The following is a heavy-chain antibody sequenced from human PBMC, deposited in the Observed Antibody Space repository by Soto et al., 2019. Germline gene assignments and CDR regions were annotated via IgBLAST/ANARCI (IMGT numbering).Heavy chain of an antibody. D-gene: IGHD5-12*01. CDR2: ICYDGSNK. Sequence: QVQLVESGGGLVQPGRSLRLSCAASGFTFSRHGMHWVRQAPGKGLEWVAVICYDGSNKYYADSVKSRFTISRDNPKNTLYLQMNSLRAEDTAVYYCARDEDMATISFFDYWGQGTLVTVSS. CDR1: GFTFSRHG. J-gene: IGHJ4*02. V-gene: IGHV3-33*01. CDR3: ARDEDMATISFFDY.